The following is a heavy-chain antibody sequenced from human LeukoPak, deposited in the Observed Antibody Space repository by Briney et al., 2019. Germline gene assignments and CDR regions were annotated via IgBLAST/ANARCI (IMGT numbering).Heavy chain of an antibody. J-gene: IGHJ4*02. CDR2: INAGNGNT. Sequence: GASVKVSCKASGYTFTSYAMHWVRQAPGQRLEWMGWINAGNGNTKYSQEFQGRVTMTEDTSTDTAYMELSSLRSEDTAVYYCATDHYYGGTRYWGQGTLVTVSS. CDR3: ATDHYYGGTRY. CDR1: GYTFTSYA. V-gene: IGHV1-3*03. D-gene: IGHD4-23*01.